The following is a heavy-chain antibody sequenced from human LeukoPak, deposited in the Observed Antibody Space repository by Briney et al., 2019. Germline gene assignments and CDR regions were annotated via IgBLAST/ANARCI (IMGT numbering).Heavy chain of an antibody. CDR1: GYXFTDHH. CDR3: STEDKYCSTSTCDNF. D-gene: IGHD2-2*02. Sequence: ASVKVSCMAYGYXFTDHHIQWVRQAPGQGLEWMGRVSPNSGATDYAQKFQGRVTMTRDKSLSTVYMDLSSLTSDDTAVYFCSTEDKYCSTSTCDNFWGQGTLLTDSS. CDR2: VSPNSGAT. V-gene: IGHV1-2*02. J-gene: IGHJ4*02.